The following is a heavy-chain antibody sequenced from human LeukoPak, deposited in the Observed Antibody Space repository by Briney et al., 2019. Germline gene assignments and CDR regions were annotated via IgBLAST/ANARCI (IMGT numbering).Heavy chain of an antibody. J-gene: IGHJ5*02. V-gene: IGHV1-2*02. D-gene: IGHD1-7*01. CDR1: GYTFSDYY. CDR3: ARDHWKYNNWFDP. Sequence: ASVKISCKASGYTFSDYYMHWVRQAPGQGLEWMGWINPNSGDTNYAQKFQGRATMTRDTSITTAYMELSRLRSDDTAVYYCARDHWKYNNWFDPWGPGTLVTVSS. CDR2: INPNSGDT.